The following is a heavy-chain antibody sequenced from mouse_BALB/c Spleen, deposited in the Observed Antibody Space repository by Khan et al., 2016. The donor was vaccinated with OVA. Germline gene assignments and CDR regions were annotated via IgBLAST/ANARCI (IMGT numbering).Heavy chain of an antibody. CDR2: ISSTGST. V-gene: IGHV3-2*02. J-gene: IGHJ4*01. Sequence: EVQLQQSGPGLVKPSQSLSLTCTVTGYSITSDYAWNWIRQFPGNKLEWMGYISSTGSTSYNPYLKSRISFTRDTSKNQFFLQLKSVTTEDTATYYGARSLYYSYGYALDCWGRGTSVTVSS. D-gene: IGHD2-14*01. CDR1: GYSITSDYA. CDR3: ARSLYYSYGYALDC.